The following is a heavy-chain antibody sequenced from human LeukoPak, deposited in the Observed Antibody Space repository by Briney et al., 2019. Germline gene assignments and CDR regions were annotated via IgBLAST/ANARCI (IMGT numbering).Heavy chain of an antibody. V-gene: IGHV4-34*01. CDR2: INHSGST. CDR1: GGSFSGYY. Sequence: PSETLSLTCAVYGGSFSGYYWSWIRQPPGKGLEWIGEINHSGSTNYNPSLKSRVTISVDTSKNQFSLKLSSVTAADTAVYYCARHGGGGSYYAYNWFDPWGQGTLVTVSS. J-gene: IGHJ5*02. D-gene: IGHD1-26*01. CDR3: ARHGGGGSYYAYNWFDP.